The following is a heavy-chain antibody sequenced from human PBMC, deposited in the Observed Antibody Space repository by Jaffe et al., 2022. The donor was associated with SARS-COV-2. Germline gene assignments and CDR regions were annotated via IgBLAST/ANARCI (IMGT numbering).Heavy chain of an antibody. J-gene: IGHJ5*02. CDR1: GYTFTGYY. CDR2: INPNSGGT. V-gene: IGHV1-2*06. D-gene: IGHD3-22*01. Sequence: QVQLVQSGAEVKKPGASVKVSCKASGYTFTGYYMHWVRQAPGQGLEWMGRINPNSGGTNYAQKFQGRVTMTRDTSISTAYMELSRLRSDDTAVYYCARDPYYYDSSGYSSSETGFDPWGQGTLVTVSS. CDR3: ARDPYYYDSSGYSSSETGFDP.